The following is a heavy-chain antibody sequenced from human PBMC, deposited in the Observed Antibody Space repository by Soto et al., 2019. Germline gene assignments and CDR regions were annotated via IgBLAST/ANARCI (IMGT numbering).Heavy chain of an antibody. J-gene: IGHJ4*02. D-gene: IGHD3-3*01. Sequence: PGGSLRLSCAASGFTFSSYAMSWVRQAPGKGLECVSAISGSGGSTYYADSVKGRFTISRDNSKNTLYLQMNSLRAEDTAVYYCAKARAQYYDFWSGYPVDYWGQGT. V-gene: IGHV3-23*01. CDR3: AKARAQYYDFWSGYPVDY. CDR1: GFTFSSYA. CDR2: ISGSGGST.